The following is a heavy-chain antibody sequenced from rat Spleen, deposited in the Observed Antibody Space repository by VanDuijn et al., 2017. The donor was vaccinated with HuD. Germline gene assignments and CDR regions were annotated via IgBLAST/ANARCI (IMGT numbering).Heavy chain of an antibody. J-gene: IGHJ1*01. V-gene: IGHV5-27*01. CDR1: GFTFSNYY. Sequence: EVQLVESGGGLVQPGRSLKLSCAASGFTFSNYYMAWVRQAPTKGLEWVAYISTGGGSTYYRDSVKGRFTISRDNAKSTLYLQMDSLRSEDTATYYCARPPVKWYDTDWYFDFWGPGTMVTVSS. CDR3: ARPPVKWYDTDWYFDF. D-gene: IGHD1-12*02. CDR2: ISTGGGST.